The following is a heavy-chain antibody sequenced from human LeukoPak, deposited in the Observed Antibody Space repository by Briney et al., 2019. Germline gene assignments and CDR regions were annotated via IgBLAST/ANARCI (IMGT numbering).Heavy chain of an antibody. CDR2: ISAYNGDT. J-gene: IGHJ4*02. D-gene: IGHD1-26*01. V-gene: IGHV1-18*01. Sequence: GASVKVSCKASGYTFNTYGIIWVRQAPGQGLEWMGWISAYNGDTTYAQKLQGRVTLTTDASTSTAYMELSSLRSEDTAVYYCATVRAGGSYECLDYWGQGSLVSVSS. CDR3: ATVRAGGSYECLDY. CDR1: GYTFNTYG.